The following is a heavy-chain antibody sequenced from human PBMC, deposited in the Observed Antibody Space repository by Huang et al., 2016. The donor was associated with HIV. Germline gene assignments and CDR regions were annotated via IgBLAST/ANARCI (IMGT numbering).Heavy chain of an antibody. Sequence: EVQLVQSRAEVKKPGESLKISCRGSGYSFTSHWIGWVRQMPGKGLEWIGIIYPGDSNPNYRPSFEGQVTISADKSISAAYLQWTSLKASDTAMYYCARQPAFCGGDCYYFDYWGRGTLVTVSS. CDR3: ARQPAFCGGDCYYFDY. CDR2: IYPGDSNP. J-gene: IGHJ4*02. D-gene: IGHD2-21*02. CDR1: GYSFTSHW. V-gene: IGHV5-51*01.